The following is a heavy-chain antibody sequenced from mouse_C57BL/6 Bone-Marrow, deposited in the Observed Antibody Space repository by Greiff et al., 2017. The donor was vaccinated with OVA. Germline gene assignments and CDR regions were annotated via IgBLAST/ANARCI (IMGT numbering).Heavy chain of an antibody. D-gene: IGHD3-1*01. J-gene: IGHJ4*01. CDR1: GYTLTSYW. Sequence: QVQLQQSGAELAKPGASVKLSCKASGYTLTSYWMHWVKQRPGQGLEWIGYINPSSGYTKYNQKFKDKATLTADKCSSTAYMQLSSLTYEDSAVYYCARGLPYYYAMDYWGQGTSVTVSS. CDR2: INPSSGYT. V-gene: IGHV1-7*01. CDR3: ARGLPYYYAMDY.